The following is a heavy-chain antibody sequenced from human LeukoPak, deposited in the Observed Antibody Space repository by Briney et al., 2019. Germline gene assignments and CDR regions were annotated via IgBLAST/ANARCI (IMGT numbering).Heavy chain of an antibody. V-gene: IGHV5-51*01. D-gene: IGHD2-15*01. J-gene: IGHJ3*02. CDR2: IYPCVSDT. Sequence: ESLNISCTVSLYTFTSYWIGWVRQMPGKGLEWMGIIYPCVSDTTYSPSFQGRVAISSDKSIRTAYLQWSSLKASDTAMYYCAREVVVAALAQGACDIWGQGTMVTVSP. CDR3: AREVVVAALAQGACDI. CDR1: LYTFTSYW.